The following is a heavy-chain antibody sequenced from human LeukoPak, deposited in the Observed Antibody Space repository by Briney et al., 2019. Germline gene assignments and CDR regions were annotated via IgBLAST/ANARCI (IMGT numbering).Heavy chain of an antibody. D-gene: IGHD3-3*01. J-gene: IGHJ4*02. CDR3: ARGRAGGYDFWSGYYVVDFDY. CDR1: GYTFTSYG. V-gene: IGHV1-18*01. Sequence: ASVKVSCKASGYTFTSYGISWVRQAPGQGREWMGWISAYNGNTNYAQKLQGRVTMTTDTSTSTAYMELRSLRSDDTALYYCARGRAGGYDFWSGYYVVDFDYWGQGTLVTVST. CDR2: ISAYNGNT.